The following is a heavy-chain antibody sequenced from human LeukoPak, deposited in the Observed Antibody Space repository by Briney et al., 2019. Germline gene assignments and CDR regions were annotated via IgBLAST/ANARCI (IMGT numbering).Heavy chain of an antibody. CDR3: VRDGGNGYNDLDY. D-gene: IGHD5-24*01. J-gene: IGHJ4*02. CDR2: ISYDGSSK. CDR1: GFTFSRYA. Sequence: GGTLRLSCAASGFTFSRYAMHWVRVAPGRGREGVTVISYDGSSKYYADSVKGRFTISRDNSKNTLYLQLNSLRTEDTAVYYCVRDGGNGYNDLDYWGQGTLVTVSS. V-gene: IGHV3-30-3*01.